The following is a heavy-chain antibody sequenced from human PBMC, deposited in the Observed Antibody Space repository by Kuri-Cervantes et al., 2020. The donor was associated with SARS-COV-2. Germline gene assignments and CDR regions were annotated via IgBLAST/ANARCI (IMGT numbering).Heavy chain of an antibody. Sequence: GGSLGLSCVASGFTLSNYAMHWVRQAPGEGLEWVAGISFDGSHKFYADSVTGRFTISRDNSQNTLFLQVDSLRAEDTAIYYCASNLNSRDGYHYPFDYWGQGTVVTVSS. CDR1: GFTLSNYA. D-gene: IGHD5-24*01. CDR3: ASNLNSRDGYHYPFDY. CDR2: ISFDGSHK. J-gene: IGHJ4*02. V-gene: IGHV3-30*04.